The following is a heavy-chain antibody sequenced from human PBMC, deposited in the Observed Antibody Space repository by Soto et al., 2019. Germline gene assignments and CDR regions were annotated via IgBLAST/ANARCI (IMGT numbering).Heavy chain of an antibody. CDR2: IQYSGGT. CDR1: GGSVGSGAYC. J-gene: IGHJ3*02. Sequence: PSETLSLTCTVSGGSVGSGAYCWSWIRQPPGNALEWIGYIQYSGGTNYNSSLKSRVTISVDRSRNQFSLKLTSVTAADTAFYYCARHDYSDRTFDIWGQGTMVTVSS. CDR3: ARHDYSDRTFDI. V-gene: IGHV4-61*08. D-gene: IGHD3-10*02.